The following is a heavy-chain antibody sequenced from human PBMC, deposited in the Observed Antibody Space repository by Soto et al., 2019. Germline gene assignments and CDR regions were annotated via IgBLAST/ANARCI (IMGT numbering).Heavy chain of an antibody. D-gene: IGHD3-9*01. CDR3: ARDPIADYDILTGYYTGWFDP. CDR2: INAGNGNT. J-gene: IGHJ5*02. V-gene: IGHV1-3*01. CDR1: GYTFTSYA. Sequence: GASVKVSCKASGYTFTSYAMHWVRQAPGQRLEWMGWINAGNGNTKYSQKFQGRVTITRDTSASTAYMELSSLRSEDTAVYYCARDPIADYDILTGYYTGWFDPWGQGTLVTVSS.